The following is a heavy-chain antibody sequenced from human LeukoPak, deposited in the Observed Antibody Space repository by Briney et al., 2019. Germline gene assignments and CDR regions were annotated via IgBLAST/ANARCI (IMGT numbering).Heavy chain of an antibody. D-gene: IGHD3-3*01. CDR2: IKQDGSEK. Sequence: PGGSLRLSCGASGFNFRDYWMSWVRQAPGKGLEWVANIKQDGSEKYYVDSVKGRFTISRDNAKNSLYLQMNSLRAEDTAVYYCARAGYDFWSGYLFYWGQGTLVTVSS. CDR1: GFNFRDYW. CDR3: ARAGYDFWSGYLFY. V-gene: IGHV3-7*01. J-gene: IGHJ4*02.